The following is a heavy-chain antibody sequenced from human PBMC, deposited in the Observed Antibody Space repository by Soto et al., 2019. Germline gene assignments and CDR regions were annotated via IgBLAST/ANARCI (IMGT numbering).Heavy chain of an antibody. CDR2: IWYDGSNK. CDR1: GFTFSSYG. D-gene: IGHD6-6*01. V-gene: IGHV3-33*01. Sequence: QVQLVESGGGVVQPGRSLRLSCAASGFTFSSYGMHWVRQAPGKGLAWVAVIWYDGSNKYYADSVKGRFTISRDNSKNTLYLQMNSLRAEDTAVYYCAREYSSSAGDWFDPWGQGTLVTVSS. J-gene: IGHJ5*02. CDR3: AREYSSSAGDWFDP.